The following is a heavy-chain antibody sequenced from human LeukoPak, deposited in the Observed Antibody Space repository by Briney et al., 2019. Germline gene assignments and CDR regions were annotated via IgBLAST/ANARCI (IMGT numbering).Heavy chain of an antibody. Sequence: ASVKVSCKASGYTFTGYYMHWVRQAPGQGLEWMGWINPNSGGTNYAQKFQGWVTMTRDTSISTAYMELSRLRSDDTAVYYCASHRLQWVYAFDIWGQGTMVTVSS. CDR1: GYTFTGYY. J-gene: IGHJ3*02. CDR2: INPNSGGT. D-gene: IGHD5-24*01. CDR3: ASHRLQWVYAFDI. V-gene: IGHV1-2*04.